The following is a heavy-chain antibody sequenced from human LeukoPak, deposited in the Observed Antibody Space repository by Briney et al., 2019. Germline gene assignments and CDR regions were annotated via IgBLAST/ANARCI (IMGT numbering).Heavy chain of an antibody. CDR1: GFTFSSHW. CDR3: ARAPTVLVGYCSSSSCQADY. J-gene: IGHJ4*02. Sequence: PGGSLRLSCAASGFTFSSHWMHWVRQAPGKGLEWVSAIDPSSTYIYYADSVKGRFTISRDNAENSLYLQMNSLRVEDTAVYYCARAPTVLVGYCSSSSCQADYWGQGTLVTVSS. V-gene: IGHV3-21*01. CDR2: IDPSSTYI. D-gene: IGHD2-2*01.